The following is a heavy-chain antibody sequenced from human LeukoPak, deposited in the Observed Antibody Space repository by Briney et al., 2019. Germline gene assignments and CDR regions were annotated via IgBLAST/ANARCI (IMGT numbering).Heavy chain of an antibody. CDR3: ARGLGANYDILTGYQYYMDV. J-gene: IGHJ6*03. D-gene: IGHD3-9*01. V-gene: IGHV1-24*01. CDR1: GYTLTELS. CDR2: FDPEDGET. Sequence: ASVKVSCKVSGYTLTELSMHWVRQAPGKGLEWMGGFDPEDGETIYAQKFQGRVTMTRNTSISTAYMELSSLRSEDTAVYYCARGLGANYDILTGYQYYMDVWGKGTTVTISS.